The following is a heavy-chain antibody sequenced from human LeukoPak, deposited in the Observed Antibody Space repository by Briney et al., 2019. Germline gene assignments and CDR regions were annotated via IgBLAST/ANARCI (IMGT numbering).Heavy chain of an antibody. CDR1: GGTFSSHT. CDR2: ITPVIGIA. Sequence: ASVKVSCKASGGTFSSHTISWVRQAPGQGLEWMGRITPVIGIANYAKKFQGRVTITAHKSTSTAYMELSSLRSDDTAVYYCARLSGPFARYGMDVWGQGTTVTVSS. D-gene: IGHD3-16*01. V-gene: IGHV1-69*02. J-gene: IGHJ6*02. CDR3: ARLSGPFARYGMDV.